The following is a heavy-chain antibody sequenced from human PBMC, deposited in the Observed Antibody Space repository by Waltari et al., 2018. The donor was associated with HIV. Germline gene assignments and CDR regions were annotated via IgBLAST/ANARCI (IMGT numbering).Heavy chain of an antibody. Sequence: EVQLVASGGGLIEPGGSLRLSCAASGLTVSRNYMSWVRQAPGKGREWVSVIYSGGSRYYADSVKGRFTISRDNSKNTLSLHMNSLGPEDTAVYYCARDPRSSGYYGMDVWDQGTTVTVSS. D-gene: IGHD1-26*01. CDR2: IYSGGSR. J-gene: IGHJ6*02. CDR3: ARDPRSSGYYGMDV. V-gene: IGHV3-53*01. CDR1: GLTVSRNY.